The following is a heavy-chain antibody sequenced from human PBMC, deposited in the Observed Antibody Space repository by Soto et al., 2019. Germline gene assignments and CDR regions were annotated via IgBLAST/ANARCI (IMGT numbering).Heavy chain of an antibody. CDR2: ISGSGGST. Sequence: EVQLLESGGGLVQPGGSLRLSCAASGFTFSSYAMSWVRQAPGKGLEWVSAISGSGGSTYYADSVKGRFTISRDKSKNTLYLQMNSLRAEDTAVYYCAKDGIWFGEPYYFDYWGQGTLVTVSS. CDR3: AKDGIWFGEPYYFDY. CDR1: GFTFSSYA. V-gene: IGHV3-23*01. D-gene: IGHD3-10*01. J-gene: IGHJ4*02.